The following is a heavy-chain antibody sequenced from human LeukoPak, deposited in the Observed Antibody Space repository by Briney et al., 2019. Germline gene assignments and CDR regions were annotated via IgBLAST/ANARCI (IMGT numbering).Heavy chain of an antibody. CDR1: GGTFSSYA. D-gene: IGHD2-2*01. V-gene: IGHV1-69*04. CDR3: ASAGMPYYYYGMDV. J-gene: IGHJ6*02. Sequence: SVKVSCRASGGTFSSYAISWVRQAPGQGLEWMGRIIPILGIANYAQKFQGRVTITADKSTSTAYMELSSLRSEDTAVYYCASAGMPYYYYGMDVWGQGTTVTVSS. CDR2: IIPILGIA.